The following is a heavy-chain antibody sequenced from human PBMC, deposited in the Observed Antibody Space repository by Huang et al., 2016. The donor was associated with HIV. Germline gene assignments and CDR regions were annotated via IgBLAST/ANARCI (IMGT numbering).Heavy chain of an antibody. CDR2: IYSDDDK. D-gene: IGHD3-22*01. Sequence: QITLKESGPMLVKPTQTLTLTCTFSGFSLSTSEVGGGWIRQPPGKALEWLALIYSDDDKRYRPSLKSRLTITKDTSRNQVVLTMNNMDPVDTGTYYCAHSAFGTSGYYFRMHFDYWGQGALVTVSS. CDR3: AHSAFGTSGYYFRMHFDY. V-gene: IGHV2-5*02. J-gene: IGHJ4*02. CDR1: GFSLSTSEVG.